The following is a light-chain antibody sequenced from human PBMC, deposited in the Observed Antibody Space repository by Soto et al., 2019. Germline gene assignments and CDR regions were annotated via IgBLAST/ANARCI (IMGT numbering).Light chain of an antibody. J-gene: IGKJ1*01. CDR3: QQYRT. V-gene: IGKV3-15*01. CDR1: QSVNSN. CDR2: GAS. Sequence: EIVLTQSPVTLSVSPGVRATLSCRASQSVNSNLAWYQQKPGQAPRLLIYGASTRANGVPARFSGGGSGTEFTLSISSLQSEDFALYYCQQYRTFGQGTKVEIK.